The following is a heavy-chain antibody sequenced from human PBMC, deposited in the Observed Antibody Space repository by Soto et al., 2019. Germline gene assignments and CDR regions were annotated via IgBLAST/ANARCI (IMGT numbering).Heavy chain of an antibody. CDR2: IYYSGST. D-gene: IGHD3-22*01. CDR3: ARQGITMIVVVVTDNWFDP. V-gene: IGHV4-39*01. CDR1: GGSISSNNYY. J-gene: IGHJ5*02. Sequence: PSETLSLTCSVSGGSISSNNYYWGWIRQPPGEALEWIGSIYYSGSTYYNPSLKSRVTISVDTSKNQFSLKLSSVTAADTAVYYCARQGITMIVVVVTDNWFDPWGQGTLVTVSS.